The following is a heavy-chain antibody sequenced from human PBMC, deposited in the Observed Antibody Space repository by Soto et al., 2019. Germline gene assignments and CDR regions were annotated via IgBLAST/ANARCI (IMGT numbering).Heavy chain of an antibody. CDR3: ARTIVVVTALDY. CDR1: GYTFTSYA. D-gene: IGHD2-21*02. J-gene: IGHJ4*02. V-gene: IGHV1-3*05. Sequence: QVQLVQSGAEEKKPGAPVKVSCKASGYTFTSYAMHWVRQAPGQRLEWMGWINAGNGNTKYSEKFQGRVTITRDTSAITVCMEPSSLRSEDTAVYYCARTIVVVTALDYWGQGTLVTVSS. CDR2: INAGNGNT.